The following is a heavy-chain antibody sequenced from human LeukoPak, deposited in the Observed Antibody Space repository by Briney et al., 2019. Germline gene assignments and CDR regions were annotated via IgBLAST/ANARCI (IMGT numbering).Heavy chain of an antibody. D-gene: IGHD6-13*01. V-gene: IGHV4-4*09. J-gene: IGHJ4*02. CDR3: ARAVGLSAAAGLFDY. Sequence: PSETLSLTCTASGGSISSYFWSWIRQPPGRRLEWIGYINTSGNTNYNPSLRSRLTTSLNTTTNHFSLKLRSVTAADTAVYYCARAVGLSAAAGLFDYWGQGTLVTVSS. CDR2: INTSGNT. CDR1: GGSISSYF.